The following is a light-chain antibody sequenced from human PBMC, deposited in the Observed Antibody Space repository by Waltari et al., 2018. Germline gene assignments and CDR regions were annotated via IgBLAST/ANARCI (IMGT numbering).Light chain of an antibody. J-gene: IGLJ3*02. V-gene: IGLV4-60*03. CDR3: ETWVSNTWV. CDR1: SGHSRYT. CDR2: LEGSGSY. Sequence: QPVLTQSSSASASPGSSVQLTCTLSSGHSRYTIAWHQQQPGKAPRYLMKLEGSGSYSKGSGVPDRFSGSSSGADRYLTISNLQSEDEADYYCETWVSNTWVFGGGTKLTVL.